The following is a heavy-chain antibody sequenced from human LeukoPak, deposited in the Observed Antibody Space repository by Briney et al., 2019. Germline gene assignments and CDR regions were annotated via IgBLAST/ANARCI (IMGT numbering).Heavy chain of an antibody. CDR1: GYTFTGYY. Sequence: ASVKVSCKASGYTFTGYYMHWVRQAPGQGLEWMGRINPNSGGTNYAQKFQGRVTMTRDTPISTAYMELSRLRSDDTAVYYCARDLPVYYYDSSGYLSDYWGQGTLVTVSS. CDR3: ARDLPVYYYDSSGYLSDY. V-gene: IGHV1-2*06. J-gene: IGHJ4*02. D-gene: IGHD3-22*01. CDR2: INPNSGGT.